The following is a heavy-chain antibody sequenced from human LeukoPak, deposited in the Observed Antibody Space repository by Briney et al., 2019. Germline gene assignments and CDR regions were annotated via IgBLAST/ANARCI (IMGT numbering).Heavy chain of an antibody. Sequence: ASVKVSCKASGYTPTSYYMQWVRQAPRQGLECMGIINPSGGSTSYAQKFQGRVTMTRDTSTSTVYMELSSLRSEDTAVYYCARVKSGYYVIALDYWGQGTLVTVSS. D-gene: IGHD3-22*01. CDR2: INPSGGST. CDR1: GYTPTSYY. CDR3: ARVKSGYYVIALDY. V-gene: IGHV1-46*01. J-gene: IGHJ4*02.